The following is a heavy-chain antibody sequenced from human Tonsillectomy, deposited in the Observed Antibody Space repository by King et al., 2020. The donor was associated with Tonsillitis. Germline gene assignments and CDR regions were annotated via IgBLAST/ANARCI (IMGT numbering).Heavy chain of an antibody. CDR3: ARGVVPSANNNYYCYMDV. V-gene: IGHV3-13*01. CDR1: GFTFSNYD. CDR2: IRTAGDT. J-gene: IGHJ6*03. Sequence: VQLVESGGGLVQPGGSLRLSCAASGFTFSNYDMHWVRQATGKGLEWVSVIRTAGDTYYPDSVKGRFTISREKAKNSFYLQMSSLRAGDTAVYYCARGVVPSANNNYYCYMDVWGKGTTVTVSS. D-gene: IGHD2-2*01.